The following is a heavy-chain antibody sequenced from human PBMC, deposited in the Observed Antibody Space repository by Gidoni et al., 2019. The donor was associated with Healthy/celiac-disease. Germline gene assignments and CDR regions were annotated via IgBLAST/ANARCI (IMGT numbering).Heavy chain of an antibody. CDR1: GFTFSSYS. D-gene: IGHD4-17*01. CDR2: ISSSSSYI. CDR3: ARDRLRGLDY. V-gene: IGHV3-21*01. Sequence: EVQLVESGGGLVKPGGSLRLSCAASGFTFSSYSMNWVRPAPGKGLEWVSSISSSSSYIYYADSVKGRFTISRDNAKNSLYLQMNSLRAEDTAVYYCARDRLRGLDYWGQGTLVTVSS. J-gene: IGHJ4*02.